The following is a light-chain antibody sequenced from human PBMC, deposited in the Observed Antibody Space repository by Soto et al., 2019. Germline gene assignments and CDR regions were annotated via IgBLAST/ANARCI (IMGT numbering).Light chain of an antibody. CDR3: QQYNGYWT. CDR1: QSISSW. V-gene: IGKV1-5*01. Sequence: DIQMTQSPSTLSASVGDRVTITCRASQSISSWLAWYQQKPGKAPKLLIYDASSLESGVPSRFSGSGSRTEFTLTISSLQPDDFATYYCQQYNGYWTFGQGTKVEIK. CDR2: DAS. J-gene: IGKJ1*01.